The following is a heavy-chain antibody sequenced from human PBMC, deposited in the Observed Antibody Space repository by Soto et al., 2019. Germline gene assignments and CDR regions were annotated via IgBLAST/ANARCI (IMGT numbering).Heavy chain of an antibody. CDR3: ARGVDAGVDV. CDR2: INPSGATT. D-gene: IGHD1-1*01. CDR1: GYSFTSYY. J-gene: IGHJ6*02. Sequence: ASVKVSCKASGYSFTSYYVHWVRQAPGQGLEWMGVINPSGATTTYAQKFQGRVTMTRDTSISTAYMELSNLRSEDTAIYYCARGVDAGVDVWGQGTTVTVS. V-gene: IGHV1-46*01.